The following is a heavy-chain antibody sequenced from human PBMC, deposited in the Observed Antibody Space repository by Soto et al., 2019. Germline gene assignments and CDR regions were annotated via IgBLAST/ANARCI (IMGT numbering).Heavy chain of an antibody. D-gene: IGHD3-22*01. CDR1: GFTFTSSA. Sequence: SVKVSCKASGFTFTSSAVQWVRQARGQRLEWIGWIVVGSGNTNYAQKFQERVTITRDMSTSTAYMELSSLRSEDTAMYYCAAGYYYDSSGYWGVFDNFDYWGQGTLVTVSS. V-gene: IGHV1-58*01. CDR2: IVVGSGNT. CDR3: AAGYYYDSSGYWGVFDNFDY. J-gene: IGHJ4*02.